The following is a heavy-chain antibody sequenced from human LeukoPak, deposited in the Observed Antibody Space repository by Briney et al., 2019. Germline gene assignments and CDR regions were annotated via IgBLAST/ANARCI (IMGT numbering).Heavy chain of an antibody. CDR1: GFTFSNYNM. D-gene: IGHD6-19*01. Sequence: LSCAASGFTFSNYNMNWVRQAPGKGLEWIGEIYHSGSTNYNPSLKSRVTISVDKSKNQFSLKLSSVTAADTAVYYCARDSSGLDYWGQGTLVTVSS. CDR2: IYHSGST. J-gene: IGHJ4*02. CDR3: ARDSSGLDY. V-gene: IGHV4-4*02.